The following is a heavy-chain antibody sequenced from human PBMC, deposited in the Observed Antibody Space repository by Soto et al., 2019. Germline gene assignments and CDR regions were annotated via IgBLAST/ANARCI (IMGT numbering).Heavy chain of an antibody. CDR2: INQDGSEK. D-gene: IGHD3-22*01. Sequence: GGSLRLSCAASGFTFSTCWMTWVRQAPGKGLEWVANINQDGSEKNYVDSVKGRFTISRDNGKNSLFLQMNSLRAEDTAVYYCASRPCVVGYYGVFDYWGQGALVTVS. CDR3: ASRPCVVGYYGVFDY. J-gene: IGHJ4*02. V-gene: IGHV3-7*03. CDR1: GFTFSTCW.